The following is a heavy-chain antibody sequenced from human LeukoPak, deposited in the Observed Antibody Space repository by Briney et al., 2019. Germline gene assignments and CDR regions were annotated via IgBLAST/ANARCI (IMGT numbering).Heavy chain of an antibody. D-gene: IGHD3-10*01. CDR3: AKRSPYYFNY. CDR2: ISGGGVST. Sequence: GGSLRLSCAASGFTFSSSAMSWVRQAPGKGLEWVSTISGGGVSTYHADSVKGQFTISRDTSKNTLYLHMNSLRAEDTAVYYCAKRSPYYFNYWGQGTLVTVS. CDR1: GFTFSSSA. V-gene: IGHV3-23*01. J-gene: IGHJ4*02.